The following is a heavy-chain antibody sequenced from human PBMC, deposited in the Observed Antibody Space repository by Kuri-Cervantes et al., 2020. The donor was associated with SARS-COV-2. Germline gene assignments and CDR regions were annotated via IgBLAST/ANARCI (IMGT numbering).Heavy chain of an antibody. Sequence: GESLKISCEVSGFLFSASAIHWVRQGSGKGLEWVGRVRGKANNYATAYAASVKGRFTISRDDSKSIAYLQMNSLKTEDTAVYYCTSNDFWSGYSLYWGQGTLVTVSS. J-gene: IGHJ4*02. CDR3: TSNDFWSGYSLY. CDR1: GFLFSASA. V-gene: IGHV3-73*01. D-gene: IGHD3-3*01. CDR2: VRGKANNYAT.